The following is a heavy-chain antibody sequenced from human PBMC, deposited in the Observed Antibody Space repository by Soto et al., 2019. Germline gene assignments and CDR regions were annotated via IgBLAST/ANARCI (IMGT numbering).Heavy chain of an antibody. V-gene: IGHV3-53*01. CDR2: FYIGGST. J-gene: IGHJ6*02. CDR1: GFTVSSNY. Sequence: TGGSLRLSCAASGFTVSSNYMSWVRQAPGKGLEWVSVFYIGGSTYYADSVRGLFTISRDNSKNTLYLQMKSLRAEDTAVYYCARDPPATRHGMDVWGQGTTVTV. CDR3: ARDPPATRHGMDV.